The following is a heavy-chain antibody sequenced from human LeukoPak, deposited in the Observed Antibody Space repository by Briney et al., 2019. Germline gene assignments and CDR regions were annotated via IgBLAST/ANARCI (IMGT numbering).Heavy chain of an antibody. J-gene: IGHJ5*02. D-gene: IGHD3-3*01. Sequence: SQTLSLTCTVSGGSISSGDYYWSWIRQPPGKGLEWIGYIYYSGSTYYNPSLKSRVTISVDTSKNQFSLKLSSVTAADTAGYYCARQNITIFGVVMPWGQGTLVTVSS. CDR1: GGSISSGDYY. CDR2: IYYSGST. CDR3: ARQNITIFGVVMP. V-gene: IGHV4-30-4*08.